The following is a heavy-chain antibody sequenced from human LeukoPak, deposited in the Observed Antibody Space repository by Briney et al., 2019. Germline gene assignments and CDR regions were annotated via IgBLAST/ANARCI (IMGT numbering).Heavy chain of an antibody. Sequence: PGGSLRLSCAASGFSSSDHYMDWVRQAPGKGLEWVGRSRNKARSYTTDYGASVKGRFTISRDDSKNSLFLQMNSLKTEDTAVYYCAKWELGYGLDVWGQGTTVTVSS. J-gene: IGHJ6*02. CDR1: GFSSSDHY. CDR2: SRNKARSYTT. CDR3: AKWELGYGLDV. V-gene: IGHV3-72*01. D-gene: IGHD1-26*01.